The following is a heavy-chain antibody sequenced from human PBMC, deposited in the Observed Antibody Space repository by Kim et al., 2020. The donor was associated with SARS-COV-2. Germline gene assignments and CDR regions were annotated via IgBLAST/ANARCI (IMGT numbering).Heavy chain of an antibody. V-gene: IGHV4-39*07. CDR3: ARVWYYYGMDV. Sequence: SETLSLTCTVSGGSISSSSYYWGWIRQPPGKGLEWIGSIYYSGSTYYNPSLKSRVTISVDTSKNQFSLKLSSVTAADTAVYYCARVWYYYGMDVWGQGTTVTVSS. CDR2: IYYSGST. J-gene: IGHJ6*02. CDR1: GGSISSSSYY.